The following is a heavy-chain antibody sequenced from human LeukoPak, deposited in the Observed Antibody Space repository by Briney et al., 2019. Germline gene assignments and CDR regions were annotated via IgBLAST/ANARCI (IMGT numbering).Heavy chain of an antibody. CDR2: IYTSGST. J-gene: IGHJ6*03. V-gene: IGHV4-4*07. Sequence: SETLSLTFAVSGGSIISYYWRWIQQPAGKGLEWIGRIYTSGSTNYNPSLKSRVTMSVDTSKNQFSLKLSSVTAADTALYYCASRETGSYYYYMDVWGKGTTVTVSS. CDR3: ASRETGSYYYYMDV. CDR1: GGSIISYY. D-gene: IGHD1-1*01.